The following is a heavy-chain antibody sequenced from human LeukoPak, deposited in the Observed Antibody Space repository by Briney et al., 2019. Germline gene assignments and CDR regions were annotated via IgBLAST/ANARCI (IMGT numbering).Heavy chain of an antibody. Sequence: SETLSLTCTVSGGSMSSYYWSWIRQPPGKGLEWIGYIYYSGSTNYNPSLKSRVTISVDTSKNQFSLKLSSVTAADTAVYYCARVRAGYSKNVAPSYYYYYMDVWGKGTTVTVSS. CDR2: IYYSGST. CDR1: GGSMSSYY. D-gene: IGHD6-13*01. J-gene: IGHJ6*03. CDR3: ARVRAGYSKNVAPSYYYYYMDV. V-gene: IGHV4-59*01.